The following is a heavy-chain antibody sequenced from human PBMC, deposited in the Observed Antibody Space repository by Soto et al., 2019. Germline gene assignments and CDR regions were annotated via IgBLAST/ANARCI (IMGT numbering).Heavy chain of an antibody. CDR1: GFTFSSYA. CDR3: AKDMFGSGSHSGDYYYYYGMDV. CDR2: ISGSGGST. V-gene: IGHV3-23*01. J-gene: IGHJ6*02. D-gene: IGHD3-10*02. Sequence: PGGSLRLSCAASGFTFSSYAMSWVRQAPGKGLEWVSAISGSGGSTYYADSVKGRFTISRDNSKNTLYLQMNSLRAEDTAVYYCAKDMFGSGSHSGDYYYYYGMDVWGQGTTVTVSS.